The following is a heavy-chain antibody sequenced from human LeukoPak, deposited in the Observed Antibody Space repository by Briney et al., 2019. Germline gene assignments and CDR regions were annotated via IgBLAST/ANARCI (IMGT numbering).Heavy chain of an antibody. Sequence: SETLSLTCGVYGESFSGFYWSWIRQPPGKGLEWIAEINHSGSTYYNPSLKSRVTISVDTSKNQFSLKLSSVTAADTAVYYCARDNPRLYAFDIWGQGTMVTVSS. V-gene: IGHV4-34*01. CDR3: ARDNPRLYAFDI. CDR1: GESFSGFY. D-gene: IGHD3-16*01. J-gene: IGHJ3*02. CDR2: INHSGST.